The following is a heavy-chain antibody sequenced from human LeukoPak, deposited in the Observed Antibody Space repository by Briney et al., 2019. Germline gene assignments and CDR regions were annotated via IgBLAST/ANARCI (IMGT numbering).Heavy chain of an antibody. Sequence: ASVKVSCKTSGFTFNTYGIAWVRQAPGQGLEWMGWISAYNGNTNYAQKLQGRVTMTTDTSTSTAYMELRSLRSDDTAVYYCARVWMVATGDYWGQGTLVTVSS. D-gene: IGHD5-12*01. CDR2: ISAYNGNT. CDR3: ARVWMVATGDY. J-gene: IGHJ4*02. V-gene: IGHV1-18*01. CDR1: GFTFNTYG.